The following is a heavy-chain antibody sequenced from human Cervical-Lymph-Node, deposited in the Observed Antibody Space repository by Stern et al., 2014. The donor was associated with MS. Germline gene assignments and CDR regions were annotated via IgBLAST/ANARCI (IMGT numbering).Heavy chain of an antibody. CDR3: ARADGDLQLSSLYYFDF. CDR1: SGSLNSHF. D-gene: IGHD4-17*01. J-gene: IGHJ4*02. CDR2: IYYNGNT. V-gene: IGHV4-59*11. Sequence: QVQLQESGPGLVKPSETLSLTCTVSSGSLNSHFWNWIRQPPGKGLEWIGYIYYNGNTKYNPSLKSRVTMSIDTSKTQFSLKVGSVTSADTAVYYCARADGDLQLSSLYYFDFWGRGTLVSVSS.